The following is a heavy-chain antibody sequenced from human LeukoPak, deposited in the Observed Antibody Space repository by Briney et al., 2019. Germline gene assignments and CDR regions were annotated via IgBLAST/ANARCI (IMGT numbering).Heavy chain of an antibody. J-gene: IGHJ6*03. Sequence: SETLSLTCTVSGGSISSGYHWSWIRPPPGKGLEWLGYIYYSGSSNYDPSLKSRVTMSADTSKNQFSLKLSSVTAADTAVYYCARVPRSYYYYYYMDVWGKGTTVTVSS. V-gene: IGHV4-61*01. CDR2: IYYSGSS. CDR1: GGSISSGYH. CDR3: ARVPRSYYYYYYMDV.